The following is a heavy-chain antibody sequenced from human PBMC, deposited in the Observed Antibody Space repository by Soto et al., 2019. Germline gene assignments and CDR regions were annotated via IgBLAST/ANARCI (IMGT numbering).Heavy chain of an antibody. J-gene: IGHJ4*02. D-gene: IGHD5-12*01. CDR2: IYYTGST. CDR3: ARHSGGYNGFDFSY. Sequence: PSETLSLTCTVSGGSLSSYYWSWIRQPPGKGLEWIGYIYYTGSTNYNPSLKSRVTISVDTSKNQFSLSLTSVTAADTAVYYCARHSGGYNGFDFSYWGQGALVTVSS. V-gene: IGHV4-59*08. CDR1: GGSLSSYY.